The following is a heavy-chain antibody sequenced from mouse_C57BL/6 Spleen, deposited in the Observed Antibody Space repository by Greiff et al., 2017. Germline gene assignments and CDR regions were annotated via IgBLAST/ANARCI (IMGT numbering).Heavy chain of an antibody. CDR1: GYSITSGYY. V-gene: IGHV3-6*01. Sequence: DVHLVESGPGLVKPSQSLSLTCSVTGYSITSGYYWNWIRQFPGNKLEWMGYISYDGSNNYNPSLKNRISITRDTSKNQFFLKLNSVTTEDTATYYCARVTGDYDAMDYWGQGTSVTVSS. J-gene: IGHJ4*01. CDR3: ARVTGDYDAMDY. CDR2: ISYDGSN.